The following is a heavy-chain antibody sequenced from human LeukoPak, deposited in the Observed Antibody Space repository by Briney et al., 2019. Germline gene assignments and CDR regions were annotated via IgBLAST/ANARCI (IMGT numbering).Heavy chain of an antibody. CDR2: ISSSSSTI. V-gene: IGHV3-48*02. Sequence: PGGSLRLSCAASGFTFSSYSMNWVRQAPGKGLEWVPYISSSSSTIYYADYADSVKGRFTISRDNAKNSLYLQMNSLRDEDTAVYYCARGPDIIAGGYWGQGTLVTVSS. CDR1: GFTFSSYS. J-gene: IGHJ4*02. CDR3: ARGPDIIAGGY. D-gene: IGHD1-14*01.